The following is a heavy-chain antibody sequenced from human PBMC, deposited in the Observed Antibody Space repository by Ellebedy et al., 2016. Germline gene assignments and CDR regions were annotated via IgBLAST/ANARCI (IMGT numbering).Heavy chain of an antibody. CDR3: AKWNGGWYAFEV. CDR1: GGSVSSDY. V-gene: IGHV4-59*02. Sequence: SETLSLTCNVFGGSVSSDYWNWIRRPPGKGLEWIGYVFHTGITSYNPSLKSRVTMSLDTSRSQFSLRLTSVTAADTAFYYCAKWNGGWYAFEVWGQGTMVTVSS. D-gene: IGHD6-19*01. CDR2: VFHTGIT. J-gene: IGHJ3*01.